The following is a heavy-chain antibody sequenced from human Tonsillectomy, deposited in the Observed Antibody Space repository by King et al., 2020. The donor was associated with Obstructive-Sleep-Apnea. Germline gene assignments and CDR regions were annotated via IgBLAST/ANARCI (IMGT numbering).Heavy chain of an antibody. CDR2: IISNGSSR. V-gene: IGHV3-74*01. CDR3: ARAVALDAFDI. Sequence: VQLVESGGGLVQPGGSLRLSCAASGFTFSSYCMSWVRQAPGKGLVGVSRIISNGSSRSYADSVKGRFTISRDNAKNTLYLQMNSLRAEDTAVYYCARAVALDAFDIWGQGTMVTVSS. D-gene: IGHD6-19*01. CDR1: GFTFSSYC. J-gene: IGHJ3*02.